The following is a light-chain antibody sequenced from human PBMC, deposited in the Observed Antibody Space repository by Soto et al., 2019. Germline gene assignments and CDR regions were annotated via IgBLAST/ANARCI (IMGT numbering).Light chain of an antibody. CDR3: QQYGSSPQT. V-gene: IGKV3-20*01. CDR1: QSVSSSY. Sequence: ELVLPQSQGTLSLSPGARATLSCRASQSVSSSYLAWYQQKPGQATRPLIYGASSRATGITDRFSGSGSGTDFTLTISRLEPEDFAVYSCQQYGSSPQTFGQGTK. CDR2: GAS. J-gene: IGKJ1*01.